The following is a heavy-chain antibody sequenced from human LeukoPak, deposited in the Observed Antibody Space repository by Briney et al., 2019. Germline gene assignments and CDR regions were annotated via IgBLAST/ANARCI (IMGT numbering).Heavy chain of an antibody. V-gene: IGHV3-74*01. CDR2: INSDGSST. CDR1: GFTFSNYW. Sequence: GGSLRLSCIASGFTFSNYWMHWVRQAPGKGLVWVSRINSDGSSTSYADSVKGRFTISRDNAKNTLYLQMNSLRAEDTAVYYCARGPYGDYIDAFDYWGQGTLVTVSS. D-gene: IGHD4-17*01. J-gene: IGHJ4*02. CDR3: ARGPYGDYIDAFDY.